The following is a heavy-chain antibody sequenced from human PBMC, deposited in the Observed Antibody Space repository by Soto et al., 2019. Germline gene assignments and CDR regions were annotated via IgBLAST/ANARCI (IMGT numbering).Heavy chain of an antibody. D-gene: IGHD3-22*01. CDR1: GGLFSSYA. V-gene: IGHV1-69*13. J-gene: IGHJ4*02. CDR2: IIPVFGTA. CDR3: ARGGSGYVWFNEF. Sequence: AAVKVSCKDSGGLFSSYAISWVRQAPGQGLEWMGGIIPVFGTAYYAQKFQGRVTITADESTNTAYMELSSLRSEDTAMYYCARGGSGYVWFNEFWGQGSLVTVSS.